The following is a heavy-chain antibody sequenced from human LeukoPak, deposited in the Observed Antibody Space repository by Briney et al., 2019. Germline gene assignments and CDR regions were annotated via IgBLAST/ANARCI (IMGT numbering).Heavy chain of an antibody. CDR1: GFTFSWFW. D-gene: IGHD3-3*01. J-gene: IGHJ6*04. CDR3: ARLEAV. Sequence: GGSLRLSCAASGFTFSWFWMSWVRQAPGKELEWVANIKEDGSEKYYVDSVKGRFTISRDNAKNSLYLQMNSLRVEDTAVYYCARLEAVWGKGTTVTVSS. CDR2: IKEDGSEK. V-gene: IGHV3-7*01.